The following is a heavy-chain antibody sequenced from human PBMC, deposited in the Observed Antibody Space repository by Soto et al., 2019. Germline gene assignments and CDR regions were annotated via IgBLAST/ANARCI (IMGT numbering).Heavy chain of an antibody. Sequence: QVQLVQSGTEVKKPGASVNVSCRAFGYTFTSYGFSWVRQVPGQGLEWLGWISAFNGDTQYAQTMKGRLTVTTDKSTTTVHMELRSLTPADTAVYYWARETSWQRTVTYGWGQGTLVTVS. V-gene: IGHV1-18*04. J-gene: IGHJ4*02. CDR2: ISAFNGDT. CDR3: ARETSWQRTVTYG. D-gene: IGHD6-25*01. CDR1: GYTFTSYG.